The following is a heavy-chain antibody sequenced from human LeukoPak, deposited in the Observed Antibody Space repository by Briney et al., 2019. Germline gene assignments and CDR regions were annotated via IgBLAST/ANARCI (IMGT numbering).Heavy chain of an antibody. V-gene: IGHV1-8*03. D-gene: IGHD3-3*01. CDR1: GYTFTSYD. CDR2: MNPNSGNT. Sequence: ASVKVSCKASGYTFTSYDINWVRQATGQGLEWMGWMNPNSGNTGYAQKFQGRVTITRNTSISTAYMELSSLRSEDTAVYYCARASTRVTIFGVARGALDIWGQGTMVTVSS. J-gene: IGHJ3*02. CDR3: ARASTRVTIFGVARGALDI.